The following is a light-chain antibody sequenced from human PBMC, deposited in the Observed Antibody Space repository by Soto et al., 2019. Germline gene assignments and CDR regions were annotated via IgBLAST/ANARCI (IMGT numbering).Light chain of an antibody. CDR2: GAS. V-gene: IGKV3-15*01. Sequence: EIVMTQSPATLPISPGERASLSCRASQTISFNLAWYQRKPGQAPRLLIFGASTRATGVPDRFSGSGSGTEFTLSISSLQSEDFAIYYCQQYHNWPLTFGQGTNVDIK. J-gene: IGKJ1*01. CDR3: QQYHNWPLT. CDR1: QTISFN.